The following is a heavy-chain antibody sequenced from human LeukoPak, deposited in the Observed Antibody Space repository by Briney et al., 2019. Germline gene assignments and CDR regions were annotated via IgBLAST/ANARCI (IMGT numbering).Heavy chain of an antibody. Sequence: SVKGSCKASGGTFSSYAISWVRQAPGQGLEWMGGIIPIFGTANYAQKFQGRVTITADKSTSTADMELSSLRSEDTAVYYCARAPLYSSGWTNYFDYWGQGTLVTVSS. CDR3: ARAPLYSSGWTNYFDY. D-gene: IGHD6-19*01. CDR1: GGTFSSYA. CDR2: IIPIFGTA. J-gene: IGHJ4*02. V-gene: IGHV1-69*06.